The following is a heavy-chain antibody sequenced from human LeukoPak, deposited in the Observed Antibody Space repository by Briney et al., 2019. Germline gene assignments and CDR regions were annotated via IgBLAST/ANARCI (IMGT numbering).Heavy chain of an antibody. Sequence: SETLSLTRTVSGYSISSGYYWGWIRQPPGKGLEWIGSIYHSGSTYYNPSLKSRVTISVDTSKNQFSLKLSSVTAADTAVYYCARRGGDYWGQGTLVTVSS. CDR3: ARRGGDY. J-gene: IGHJ4*02. CDR1: GYSISSGYY. CDR2: IYHSGST. V-gene: IGHV4-38-2*02. D-gene: IGHD3-10*01.